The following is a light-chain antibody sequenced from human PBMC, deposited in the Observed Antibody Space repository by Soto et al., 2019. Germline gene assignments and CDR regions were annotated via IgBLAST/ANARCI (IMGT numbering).Light chain of an antibody. CDR1: SSDVGGYNY. J-gene: IGLJ2*01. CDR2: DVS. CDR3: SSYTSSSTPVV. V-gene: IGLV2-14*01. Sequence: QSALPQPASVSGSPGQSITISCTGTSSDVGGYNYVSWYQQHPGKAPKLMIYDVSNRPSGVSNRCSGSKSGNTASLTISGLQAEDEADYYCSSYTSSSTPVVFGGGTKLTVL.